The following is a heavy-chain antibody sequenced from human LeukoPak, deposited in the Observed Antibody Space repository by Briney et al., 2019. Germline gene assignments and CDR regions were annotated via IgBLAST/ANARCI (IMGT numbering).Heavy chain of an antibody. CDR2: ISRSSSTI. V-gene: IGHV3-48*04. D-gene: IGHD1-1*01. CDR1: GFTFSSYS. Sequence: GGSLRLSCAASGFTFSSYSMNWVRQAPGKGLEWVSYISRSSSTIYYADSVKGRFTISRDNAKNSLYLQMNSLRAEDTAVYYYARGAGTSADDYYYMDVWGKGTTVTVSS. CDR3: ARGAGTSADDYYYMDV. J-gene: IGHJ6*03.